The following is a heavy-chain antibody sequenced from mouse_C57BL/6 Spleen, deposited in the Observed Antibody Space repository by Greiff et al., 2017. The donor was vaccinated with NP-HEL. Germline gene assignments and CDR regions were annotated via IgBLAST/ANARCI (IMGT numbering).Heavy chain of an antibody. V-gene: IGHV1-26*01. CDR2: INPNNGGT. CDR1: GYTFTDYY. J-gene: IGHJ2*01. Sequence: EVQLQQSGPELVKPGASVKISCKASGYTFTDYYMNWVKQSHGKSLEWIGDINPNNGGTSYNQKFKGKATLTVDKSSSTAYMELRSLTSEDSAVYYCASGGTPFDYWGQGTTLTVSS. CDR3: ASGGTPFDY.